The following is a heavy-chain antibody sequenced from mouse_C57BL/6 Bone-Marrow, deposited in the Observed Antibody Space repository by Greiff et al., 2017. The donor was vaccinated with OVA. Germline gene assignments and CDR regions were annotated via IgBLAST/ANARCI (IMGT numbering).Heavy chain of an antibody. Sequence: VQLQQSGAELMKPGASVKLSCKASGYSFTGYWIEWVKQRHGHGLEWIGEILPGSGSTNYNEKFKGKATFTADTSSNTAYMQLSNLTTEDSAIYNGARRPGFYGRSPFDYGGQGTTLTVSS. CDR3: ARRPGFYGRSPFDY. CDR2: ILPGSGST. V-gene: IGHV1-9*01. D-gene: IGHD1-1*01. CDR1: GYSFTGYW. J-gene: IGHJ2*01.